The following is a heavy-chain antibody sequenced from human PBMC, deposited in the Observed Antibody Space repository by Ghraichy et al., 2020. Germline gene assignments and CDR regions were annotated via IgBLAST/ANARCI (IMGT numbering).Heavy chain of an antibody. CDR1: GGSISSGDYY. J-gene: IGHJ4*02. D-gene: IGHD3-3*01. CDR3: ARVHYDPSGVVDY. V-gene: IGHV4-30-4*01. Sequence: SETLSLTCTVSGGSISSGDYYWSWIRQPPGKGLEWIGYIYYSGSTYYNPSLKSRVTISVDTSKNQFSLKLSSVTAADTAVYYCARVHYDPSGVVDYWGQGTLVTVSS. CDR2: IYYSGST.